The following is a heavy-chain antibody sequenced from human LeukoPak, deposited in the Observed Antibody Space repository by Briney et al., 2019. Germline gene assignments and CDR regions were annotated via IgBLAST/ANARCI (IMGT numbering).Heavy chain of an antibody. Sequence: ASVKVCCKASGYTFTGYYMHWVRQAPGQGLEWMGWINPNSGGTNYAQKFQGRVTMTRDTSISTAYMELSRLRSDDTAVYYCARVVVPAAIDFDYWGQGTLVTVSS. J-gene: IGHJ4*02. CDR1: GYTFTGYY. CDR3: ARVVVPAAIDFDY. V-gene: IGHV1-2*02. CDR2: INPNSGGT. D-gene: IGHD2-2*01.